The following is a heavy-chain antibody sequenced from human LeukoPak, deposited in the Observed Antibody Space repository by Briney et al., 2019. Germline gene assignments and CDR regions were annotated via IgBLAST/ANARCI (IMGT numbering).Heavy chain of an antibody. CDR1: GFTFDDYA. V-gene: IGHV3-9*01. J-gene: IGHJ4*02. Sequence: PGGSLRLSCAASGFTFDDYAMHWVRQAPGKGLEWVSGISWNSGSIGYADSVKGRFTISRDNAKNSLYLQMNSLRAEDTAVYYCASLYDYVWGSGGYWGQGTLVTVSS. D-gene: IGHD3-16*01. CDR2: ISWNSGSI. CDR3: ASLYDYVWGSGGY.